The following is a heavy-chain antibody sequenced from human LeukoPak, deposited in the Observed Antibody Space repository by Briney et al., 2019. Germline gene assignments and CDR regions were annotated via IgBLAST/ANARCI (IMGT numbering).Heavy chain of an antibody. CDR3: ARVPLRYYYDSSGYCDY. CDR2: INPNSGGT. V-gene: IGHV1-2*02. Sequence: ASVKVSCKASGYTFTGYYMHWVRQAPGQGLEWMGWINPNSGGTNYAQKFQGRVTMTRDTSISTAYMELSRLRSDDTAVYYCARVPLRYYYDSSGYCDYWGQGTLVTVSS. D-gene: IGHD3-22*01. J-gene: IGHJ4*02. CDR1: GYTFTGYY.